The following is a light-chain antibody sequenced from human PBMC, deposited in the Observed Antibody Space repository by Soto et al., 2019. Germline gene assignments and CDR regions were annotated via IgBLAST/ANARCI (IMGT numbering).Light chain of an antibody. V-gene: IGKV1-33*01. CDR3: QQYDNLPRT. Sequence: DIQMTQSPSSLSASVGDRVTITCQASQEIRNYLNWYQQKPGKAPKLPIYGASNLQTGVPLRFTGSGSGTDFTFTINSLQPEDIATYYRQQYDNLPRTFGQGTKVDIK. CDR1: QEIRNY. J-gene: IGKJ1*01. CDR2: GAS.